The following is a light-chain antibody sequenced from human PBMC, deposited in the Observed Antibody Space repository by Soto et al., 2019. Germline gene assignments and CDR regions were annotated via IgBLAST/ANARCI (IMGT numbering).Light chain of an antibody. Sequence: IQMTQSPSSLSASVGDRITITCRASQGITNYLAWYQQKPGKAPKLLIYKVSSLEIGVPSRFSGSGSATDFTLTISSLQPEDSAAYYCLQDYNYPFTFGQGTKVDIK. J-gene: IGKJ2*01. CDR3: LQDYNYPFT. CDR2: KVS. V-gene: IGKV1-6*01. CDR1: QGITNY.